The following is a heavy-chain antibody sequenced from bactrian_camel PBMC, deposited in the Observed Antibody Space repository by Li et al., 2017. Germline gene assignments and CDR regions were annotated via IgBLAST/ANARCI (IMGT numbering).Heavy chain of an antibody. V-gene: IGHV3S6*01. J-gene: IGHJ4*01. Sequence: HVQLVESGGGSVQSGGSLRLSCAASGITVTSYCMGWFRQAPGKEREGIAGIDSDGSTTYYADSVKGRFTISQDNAKNTLYLQMNSLKPEDTALYRCARGSTSAGYAVWGQGTQVTVS. CDR3: ARGSTSAGYAV. CDR1: GITVTSYC. D-gene: IGHD1*01. CDR2: IDSDGSTT.